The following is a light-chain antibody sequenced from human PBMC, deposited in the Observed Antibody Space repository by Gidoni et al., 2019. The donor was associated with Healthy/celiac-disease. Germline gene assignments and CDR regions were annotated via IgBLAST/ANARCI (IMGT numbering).Light chain of an antibody. CDR1: QSVSSY. V-gene: IGKV3-11*01. Sequence: EIVLTQSPATLSLSPVESATLSCRASQSVSSYLAWYQPKPGQAPRLLIYAASNRATGIPARFSGSGSGTDFTLTISSLEPEAFAVYYCQQRSNWPPLFTVGPGTKVDIK. CDR3: QQRSNWPPLFT. J-gene: IGKJ3*01. CDR2: AAS.